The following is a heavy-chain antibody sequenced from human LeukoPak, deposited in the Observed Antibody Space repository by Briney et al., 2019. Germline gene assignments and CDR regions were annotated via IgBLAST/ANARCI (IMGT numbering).Heavy chain of an antibody. CDR3: AKDLDSITYGGYYFDY. CDR1: GFTFSSYA. D-gene: IGHD4-23*01. V-gene: IGHV3-23*01. J-gene: IGHJ4*02. Sequence: PGGSLRLSCAASGFTFSSYAMSWVRQAPGKGLDWVSAIGGSGGSTYYADSVKGRFTISRDNSKNTLYLQMNSLRAEDTAVYYCAKDLDSITYGGYYFDYWGQGTLVTVSS. CDR2: IGGSGGST.